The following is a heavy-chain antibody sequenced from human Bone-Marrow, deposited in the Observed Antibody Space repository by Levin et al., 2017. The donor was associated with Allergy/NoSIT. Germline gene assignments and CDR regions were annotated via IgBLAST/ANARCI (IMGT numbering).Heavy chain of an antibody. CDR3: AKDRHSSVCAPIES. CDR2: ILSDGSHE. J-gene: IGHJ4*02. Sequence: GGSLRLSCSASGFTFSLQGMHWVRQAPGKGLEWVAAILSDGSHEYYTDSVKGRFTISRDNSENTLYLHMNSLRADDTALYFCAKDRHSSVCAPIESWGQGTLVTVAS. V-gene: IGHV3-30*18. D-gene: IGHD6-19*01. CDR1: GFTFSLQG.